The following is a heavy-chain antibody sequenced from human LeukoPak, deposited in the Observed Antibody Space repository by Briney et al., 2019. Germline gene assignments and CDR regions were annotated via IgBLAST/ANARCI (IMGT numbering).Heavy chain of an antibody. CDR3: TSDLDRSDGL. J-gene: IGHJ3*01. Sequence: GGSLRLSCAASGFTFRNFAMTWVRQAPGKGLEWVSAFDSSLNVFYADYVKGRFTISRDNAKNSLYLQMNSLRAEDTAVYYCTSDLDRSDGLWGQGTMVTVSS. V-gene: IGHV3-69-1*01. CDR2: FDSSLNV. D-gene: IGHD2-8*01. CDR1: GFTFRNFA.